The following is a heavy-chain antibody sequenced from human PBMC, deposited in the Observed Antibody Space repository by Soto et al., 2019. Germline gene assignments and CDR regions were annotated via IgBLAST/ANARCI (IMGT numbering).Heavy chain of an antibody. J-gene: IGHJ5*02. D-gene: IGHD3-10*01. CDR2: ISARGDST. CDR1: GFTSTNYA. Sequence: GRSLRLSCAASGFTSTNYAIISVRQAPGKELEWVSAISARGDSTYYADSVRGRFTISRDNYQNTLYLQMNTLRANDTAVYYYAKDGVLIYASGYWFDPCGQGSLVPFSS. V-gene: IGHV3-23*01. CDR3: AKDGVLIYASGYWFDP.